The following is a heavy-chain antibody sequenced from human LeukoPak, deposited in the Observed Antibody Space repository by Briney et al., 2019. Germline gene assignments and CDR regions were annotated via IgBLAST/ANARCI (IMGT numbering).Heavy chain of an antibody. CDR3: ARGPLRGNAFDI. Sequence: SETLSLTCAVYGGSFSGYYWSWIRQPPGKGLEWIGEINHSGSTNYNPSLKSRVTISVDTSKNQFSRKLSSVTAADTAVYYCARGPLRGNAFDIWGQGTMVTVSS. V-gene: IGHV4-34*01. CDR2: INHSGST. CDR1: GGSFSGYY. D-gene: IGHD3-16*01. J-gene: IGHJ3*02.